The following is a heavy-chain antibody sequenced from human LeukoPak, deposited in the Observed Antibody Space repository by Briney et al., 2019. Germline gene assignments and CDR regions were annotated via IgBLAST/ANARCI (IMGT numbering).Heavy chain of an antibody. CDR3: SRGGGYYDRSAKYFIRPPEY. CDR1: KDTFTIYD. CDR2: MNPNSGNT. D-gene: IGHD3-22*01. J-gene: IGHJ4*02. Sequence: ASVKVSCKASKDTFTIYDVNWVRQATGLGLEWMGWMNPNSGNTGYAQKFQGRVTMTMNSSINTAYMDLGSLSSEDTAVYYCSRGGGYYDRSAKYFIRPPEYWGQGTLVTVSS. V-gene: IGHV1-8*01.